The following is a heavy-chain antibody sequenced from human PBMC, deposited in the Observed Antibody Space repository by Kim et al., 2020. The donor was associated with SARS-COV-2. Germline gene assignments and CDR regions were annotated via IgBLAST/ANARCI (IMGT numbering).Heavy chain of an antibody. Sequence: PGGSLRLSCAASGFRVSDYWLQWVRQPPGRGPVWVSRISVDGTTTNYADSVKGRFTISRDDAKNTLYLQMNSLRVEDTALYYCARAKARNDLEYWGQGTLVTVSS. J-gene: IGHJ4*02. CDR3: ARAKARNDLEY. CDR2: ISVDGTTT. V-gene: IGHV3-74*01. D-gene: IGHD1-1*01. CDR1: GFRVSDYW.